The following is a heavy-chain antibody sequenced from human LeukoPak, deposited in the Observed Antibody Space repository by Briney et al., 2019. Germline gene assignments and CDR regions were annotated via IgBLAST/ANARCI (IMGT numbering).Heavy chain of an antibody. Sequence: GGSLRLSCAASGFTFSSYSMNWVRQAPGKGLEWVSSISSSSSYIYYADSVKGRFTISRDNAKNSLYLQMNSLRAEDTAVYYCARGYYYGSGSHKGLRENWFDPWGQGTLVTVSS. CDR1: GFTFSSYS. CDR3: ARGYYYGSGSHKGLRENWFDP. J-gene: IGHJ5*02. V-gene: IGHV3-21*04. CDR2: ISSSSSYI. D-gene: IGHD3-10*01.